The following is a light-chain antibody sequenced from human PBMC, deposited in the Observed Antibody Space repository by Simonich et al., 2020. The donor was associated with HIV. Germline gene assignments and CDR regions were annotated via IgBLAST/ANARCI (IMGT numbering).Light chain of an antibody. V-gene: IGKV1-5*03. Sequence: DIQMTQSPSTLSASVGDRVTITCLASQSISSWLAWYQQKPGKAPKLLIYKASSLESGVPSRFSGSGSGTEFTLTISSLQPDDFATYYCQQYNSLWVTFGGGTKVEIK. CDR3: QQYNSLWVT. CDR2: KAS. J-gene: IGKJ4*01. CDR1: QSISSW.